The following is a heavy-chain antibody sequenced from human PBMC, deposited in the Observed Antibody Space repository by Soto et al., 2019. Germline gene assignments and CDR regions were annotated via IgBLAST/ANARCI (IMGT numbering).Heavy chain of an antibody. CDR3: ARRHSSSSAFDP. Sequence: TGESLKISCKGSGYSFYNYWIGWVRQMPGKGLEWMGIIYPGDSDTRYSPAFQGHVTISADKSISTAYLQWSSLKASDTAMYYCARRHSSSSAFDPWGQGTLVTVSS. CDR1: GYSFYNYW. D-gene: IGHD6-13*01. V-gene: IGHV5-51*01. J-gene: IGHJ5*02. CDR2: IYPGDSDT.